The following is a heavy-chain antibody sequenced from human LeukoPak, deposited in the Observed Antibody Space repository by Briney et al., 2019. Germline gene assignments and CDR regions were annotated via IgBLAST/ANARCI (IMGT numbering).Heavy chain of an antibody. V-gene: IGHV4-61*02. CDR2: IYTSGST. D-gene: IGHD6-13*01. CDR1: GGSISSGSYY. J-gene: IGHJ5*02. CDR3: ARARRSWYHGPFDP. Sequence: SETLSLTCTVSGGSISSGSYYWSWIRQPAGKGLEWIGRIYTSGSTNYNPSLKSRVTISVDTSKNQFSLKLSSVTAADTAVYYCARARRSWYHGPFDPWGQGTLVTVSS.